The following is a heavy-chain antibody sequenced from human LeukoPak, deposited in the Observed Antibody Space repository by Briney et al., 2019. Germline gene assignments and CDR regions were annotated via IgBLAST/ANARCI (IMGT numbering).Heavy chain of an antibody. CDR1: GFTFSSYS. J-gene: IGHJ5*02. Sequence: PGGSLRLSCAASGFTFSSYSMNWVRQAPGKGLEWVSSISGSSSYIYYADSVKGRFTISRDNAKNSLYLQMNSLRAEDTAVYYCARDPGSGYVNNWFDPWGQGTLVTVSS. D-gene: IGHD3-22*01. CDR3: ARDPGSGYVNNWFDP. CDR2: ISGSSSYI. V-gene: IGHV3-21*01.